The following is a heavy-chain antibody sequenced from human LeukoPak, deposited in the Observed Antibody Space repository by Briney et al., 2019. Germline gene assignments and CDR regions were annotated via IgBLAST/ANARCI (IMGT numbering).Heavy chain of an antibody. D-gene: IGHD6-19*01. J-gene: IGHJ4*02. CDR3: ARYTTAGYSSGWYEPSLDY. V-gene: IGHV3-7*01. CDR1: GFTFSSYW. CDR2: IKKDGSEK. Sequence: GGSLRLSCAASGFTFSSYWMNWVRQAPGKGLEWVANIKKDGSEKYYVDSVKGRFTISRDNAKNSLYLQMNSLRAEDTAVYYCARYTTAGYSSGWYEPSLDYWGQGTLVTVSS.